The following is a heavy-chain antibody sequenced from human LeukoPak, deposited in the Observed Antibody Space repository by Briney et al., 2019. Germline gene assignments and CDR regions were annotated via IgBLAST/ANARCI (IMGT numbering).Heavy chain of an antibody. D-gene: IGHD4-11*01. CDR2: IYYSGST. CDR3: ARRVAVGNYFDP. V-gene: IGHV4-59*08. Sequence: SETLSLTCTFSGGSISTYYWSWVRQPPGKGLQWIGYIYYSGSTNYNPSLKNRVSISLNTSKNQFSLRLRSVTAADTAVYYCARRVAVGNYFDPWGQGTLVTVSS. J-gene: IGHJ5*02. CDR1: GGSISTYY.